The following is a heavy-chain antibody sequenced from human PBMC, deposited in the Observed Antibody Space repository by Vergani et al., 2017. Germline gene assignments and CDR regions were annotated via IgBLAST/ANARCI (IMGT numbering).Heavy chain of an antibody. D-gene: IGHD2-2*01. CDR2: IYYSGST. CDR1: GGSISSGGYY. CDR3: ARGGVPAAEAAFDI. V-gene: IGHV4-31*03. J-gene: IGHJ3*02. Sequence: QVQLQESGPGLVKPSQTLSLTCTVSGGSISSGGYYWSWIRQHPGKGLEWIGYIYYSGSTYYNPSLKSRVTISVDTSKYQFSLKLSSVTAADTAVYYCARGGVPAAEAAFDIWGQGTMVTVSS.